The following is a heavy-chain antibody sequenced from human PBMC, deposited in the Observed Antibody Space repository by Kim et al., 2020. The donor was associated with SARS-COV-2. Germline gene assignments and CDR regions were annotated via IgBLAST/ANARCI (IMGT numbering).Heavy chain of an antibody. D-gene: IGHD5-12*01. CDR3: ARRNGYNYNWFDP. CDR2: IYYSGST. J-gene: IGHJ5*02. CDR1: GGSISSSSYY. Sequence: SETLSLTCTVSGGSISSSSYYWGWIRQPPGKGLEWIGSIYYSGSTYSNPSHKSRVTISGDTSKNQFSLKLRSVTAADTAVYYCARRNGYNYNWFDPWGQGTLVTVSS. V-gene: IGHV4-39*01.